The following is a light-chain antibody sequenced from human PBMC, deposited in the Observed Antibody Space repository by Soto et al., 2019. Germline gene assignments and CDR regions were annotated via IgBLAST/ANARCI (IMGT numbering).Light chain of an antibody. CDR3: QHYHSQSIT. CDR1: ENIFKF. V-gene: IGKV1-5*01. CDR2: AAS. J-gene: IGKJ4*01. Sequence: DILLIQSPATLSASVGDRITITCRASENIFKFLAWYQQRSGSAPNLLIYAASDLEKGVPSRFSGSGSGTEFTLTIDKLQPNDSATYFCQHYHSQSITFGGGTQVDVK.